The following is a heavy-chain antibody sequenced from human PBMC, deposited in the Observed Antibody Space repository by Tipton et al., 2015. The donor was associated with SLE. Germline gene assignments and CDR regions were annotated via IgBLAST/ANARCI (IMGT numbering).Heavy chain of an antibody. V-gene: IGHV3-30*04. CDR2: ISYDGSNK. D-gene: IGHD6-13*01. CDR3: ARDGAAAGIDAFHI. Sequence: SLRLSCAASGFTFSSYAMHWVRQAPGKGLEWVAVISYDGSNKYYADSVKGRFTISRDNSKNTLYLQMNSLRAEDTAVYYCARDGAAAGIDAFHIWGQGTMVTVSS. J-gene: IGHJ3*02. CDR1: GFTFSSYA.